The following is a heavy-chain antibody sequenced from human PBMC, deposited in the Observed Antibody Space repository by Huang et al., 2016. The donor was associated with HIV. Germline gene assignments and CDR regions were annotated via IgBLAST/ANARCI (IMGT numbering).Heavy chain of an antibody. D-gene: IGHD5-12*01. CDR3: ARDLVAPGVYYYYYMDV. Sequence: VQLQESGPGLVKPSETLSLTCTVSGGAISSHYWSWIRQTPGKGLEWIGSMYYRGNTNDSPSLKSRVTILLDTSKNQFYLKLSSLTAADTAVYYCARDLVAPGVYYYYYMDVWGKGTTVTVSS. CDR2: MYYRGNT. V-gene: IGHV4-59*11. CDR1: GGAISSHY. J-gene: IGHJ6*03.